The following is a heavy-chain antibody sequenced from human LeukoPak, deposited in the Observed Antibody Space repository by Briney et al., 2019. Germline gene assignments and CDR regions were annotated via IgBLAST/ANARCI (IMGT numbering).Heavy chain of an antibody. D-gene: IGHD2-21*01. J-gene: IGHJ3*02. CDR1: GFTFSSYG. Sequence: QPGRSLRLSCAASGFTFSSYGMHWVRQAPGKGLEWVAVIWYDGSNKYYADSVKGRFTISRDNSENTLYLQMNSLRAEDTAVYYCAKDLAPRPHAFDIWGQGTMVTVSS. V-gene: IGHV3-33*06. CDR2: IWYDGSNK. CDR3: AKDLAPRPHAFDI.